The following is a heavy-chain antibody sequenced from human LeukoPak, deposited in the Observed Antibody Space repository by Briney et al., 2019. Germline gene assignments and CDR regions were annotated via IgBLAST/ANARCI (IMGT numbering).Heavy chain of an antibody. V-gene: IGHV1-24*01. CDR1: GYTFTSYG. J-gene: IGHJ3*02. CDR2: FDPEDGET. D-gene: IGHD2-2*01. Sequence: GASVKVSCKASGYTFTSYGISWVRQAPGKGLEWMGGFDPEDGETIYAQKFQGRVTMTEDTSTDTAYMELSSLRSEDTAVYYCATAHRGYIVVVPGAFDIWGQGTMVTVSS. CDR3: ATAHRGYIVVVPGAFDI.